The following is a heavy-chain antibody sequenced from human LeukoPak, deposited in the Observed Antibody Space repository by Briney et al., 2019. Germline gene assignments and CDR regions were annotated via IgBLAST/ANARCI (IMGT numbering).Heavy chain of an antibody. D-gene: IGHD3-3*01. CDR1: GGSISSYY. V-gene: IGHV4-4*07. Sequence: SETLSLTCTVSGGSISSYYWSWIRQPAGKGLEWIGSIYTSGSTNYNPSLKSRVTMSVDTSKNQFSLKLSSVTAADTAVYYCAREVNLRFLEWLIDYWGQGTLVTVSS. CDR2: IYTSGST. J-gene: IGHJ4*02. CDR3: AREVNLRFLEWLIDY.